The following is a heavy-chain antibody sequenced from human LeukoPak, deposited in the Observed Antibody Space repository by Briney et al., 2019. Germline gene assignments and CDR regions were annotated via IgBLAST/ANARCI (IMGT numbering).Heavy chain of an antibody. V-gene: IGHV4-39*07. CDR2: INHSGST. J-gene: IGHJ4*02. CDR3: ARGRPYYYDSSGYPLRGDY. D-gene: IGHD3-22*01. CDR1: GGSISSSSYY. Sequence: SETLSLTCTVSGGSISSSSYYWGWIRQPPGKGLEWIGEINHSGSTNYNPSLKSRVTISVDTSKNQFSLKLSSVTAADTAVYYCARGRPYYYDSSGYPLRGDYWGQGTLVTVSS.